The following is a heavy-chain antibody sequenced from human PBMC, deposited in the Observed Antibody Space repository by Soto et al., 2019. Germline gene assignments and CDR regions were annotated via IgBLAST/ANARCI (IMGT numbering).Heavy chain of an antibody. J-gene: IGHJ5*02. D-gene: IGHD2-2*01. CDR3: ARGAILSAAISIWFDP. CDR1: GYTFNDYK. Sequence: QVQLVQSGAEVKKPGASVKVSCKASGYTFNDYKIHWVRQAPGQGPEWMGWINPKSDVTNYAQKFKDRVTMIRDTSSSTVYMDLNSLTVDDTAVYYCARGAILSAAISIWFDPWGQGTQVTVSS. V-gene: IGHV1-2*02. CDR2: INPKSDVT.